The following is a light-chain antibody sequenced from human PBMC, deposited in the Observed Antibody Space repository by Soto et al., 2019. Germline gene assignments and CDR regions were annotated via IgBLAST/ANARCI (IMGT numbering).Light chain of an antibody. V-gene: IGLV2-23*01. J-gene: IGLJ1*01. CDR2: EGT. CDR1: STDVGSYNL. CDR3: CSYAGSSTFV. Sequence: QSVLTQPASVSGSPGQSITISCTGTSTDVGSYNLVSWYQQHPGKAPKLLLYEGTKRPSGVSNRFSGSKSGNTASLTISGLQPEDEADYYCCSYAGSSTFVFGLGTKVTVL.